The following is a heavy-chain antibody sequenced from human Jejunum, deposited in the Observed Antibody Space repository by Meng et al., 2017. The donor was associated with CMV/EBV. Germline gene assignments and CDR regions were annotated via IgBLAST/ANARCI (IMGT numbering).Heavy chain of an antibody. D-gene: IGHD1-1*01. CDR2: ISSTGSYI. J-gene: IGHJ6*02. Sequence: SGFSFNAINMNWVRQAPGKGLEWVASISSTGSYIYYADSLKGRFTISRDNAKNLLYLQMNSLRAEDTAVYYCANQLPWNYYYGMDLWGQGTTVTVSS. CDR3: ANQLPWNYYYGMDL. V-gene: IGHV3-21*06. CDR1: GFSFNAIN.